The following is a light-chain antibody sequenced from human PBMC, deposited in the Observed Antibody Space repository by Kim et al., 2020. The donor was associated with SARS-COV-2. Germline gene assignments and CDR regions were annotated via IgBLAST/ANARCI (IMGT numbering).Light chain of an antibody. CDR1: QSISTC. CDR3: QQYKNFLYT. J-gene: IGKJ2*01. Sequence: DIQMTQSPSTLSASVGDRVTITCRASQSISTCLAWYQQKPGKAPKFLIYDASTLESGIPSRFSGSGSGTEFTLTISSLQPDDFAFYYCQQYKNFLYTFRQETTLDI. V-gene: IGKV1-5*01. CDR2: DAS.